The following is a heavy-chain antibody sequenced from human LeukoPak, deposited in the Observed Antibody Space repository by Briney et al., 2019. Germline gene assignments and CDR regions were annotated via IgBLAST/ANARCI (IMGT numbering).Heavy chain of an antibody. J-gene: IGHJ6*03. CDR1: GYKFTGNY. CDR3: ARGDSDQYYYYMNV. CDR2: FNPNSGAT. Sequence: ASVKVSCKSSGYKFTGNYIQWVRRAPGQVFEWMGWFNPNSGATGYAQKFQGRATMTGDTSISTAYMELSSLRSDDTAIYYCARGDSDQYYYYMNVWGKGTTVTVSS. V-gene: IGHV1-2*02.